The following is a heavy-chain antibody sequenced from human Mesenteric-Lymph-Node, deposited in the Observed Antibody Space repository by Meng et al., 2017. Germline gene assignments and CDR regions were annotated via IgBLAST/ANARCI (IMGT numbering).Heavy chain of an antibody. Sequence: GSLRLSCAVYGGSFSGYYWSWIRQPPGKGLEWIGEINHSRSTNYNPSLKSRVTISVDTSKNQFSLKLSSVTAADTAVYYCASWGVVGATAQRRYAFDIWGQGTMVTVSS. CDR2: INHSRST. CDR1: GGSFSGYY. D-gene: IGHD1-26*01. V-gene: IGHV4-34*01. J-gene: IGHJ3*02. CDR3: ASWGVVGATAQRRYAFDI.